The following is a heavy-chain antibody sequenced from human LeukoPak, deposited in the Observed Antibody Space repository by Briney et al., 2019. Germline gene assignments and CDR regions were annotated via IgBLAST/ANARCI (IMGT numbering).Heavy chain of an antibody. CDR1: GFTSSSYA. J-gene: IGHJ4*02. CDR3: ATGRWLQARGPSFDY. V-gene: IGHV3-30-3*01. D-gene: IGHD5-24*01. CDR2: ISYDGSNK. Sequence: GGFLRLSCAASGFTSSSYAMLWVRQAPGKGLEWVAVISYDGSNKYYADSVRGRFTISRDNSKNTLYLQMNSLRAEDTAVYYCATGRWLQARGPSFDYWGQGTLVTVSS.